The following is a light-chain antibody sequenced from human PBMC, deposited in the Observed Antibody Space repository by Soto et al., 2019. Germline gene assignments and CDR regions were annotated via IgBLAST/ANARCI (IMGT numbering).Light chain of an antibody. CDR2: GSS. Sequence: DIQMTQSPSSVSASVGDSVSFACQSSQTVKNNVNWYQHKRGKAPKLLISGSSNLQNGAPPRFSGSGTGTDFTLTINSLQPEDAATYYCQQTYRHPRTFGQGTSVDIK. CDR3: QQTYRHPRT. J-gene: IGKJ1*01. CDR1: QTVKNN. V-gene: IGKV1-39*01.